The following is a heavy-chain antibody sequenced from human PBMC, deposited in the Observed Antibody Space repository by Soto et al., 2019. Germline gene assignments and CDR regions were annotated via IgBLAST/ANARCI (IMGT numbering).Heavy chain of an antibody. J-gene: IGHJ6*02. CDR1: GYTFTSYY. D-gene: IGHD6-13*01. Sequence: ASVKVSCQASGYTFTSYYMHWVRQAPGQGLEWMGIINPSGGSTSYAQKFQGRVTMTRDTSTSTVYMELGSLRSEDTAVYYCARARIAAAGTYYYYGMDVWGQGTTVTVSS. CDR2: INPSGGST. V-gene: IGHV1-46*01. CDR3: ARARIAAAGTYYYYGMDV.